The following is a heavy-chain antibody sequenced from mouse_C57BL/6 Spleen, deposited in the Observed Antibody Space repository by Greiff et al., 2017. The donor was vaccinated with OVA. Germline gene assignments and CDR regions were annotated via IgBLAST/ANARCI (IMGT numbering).Heavy chain of an antibody. V-gene: IGHV3-6*01. D-gene: IGHD4-1*01. CDR3: ARDQGNWAFAY. Sequence: EVQLQQSGPGLVKPSQSLSLTCSVTGYSITSGYYWNWIRQFPGNKLEWMGYISYDGSNNYNPSLKNRISITRDTSKNQCFLKLNSVTTEDTATYYCARDQGNWAFAYWGQGTLVTVSA. CDR2: ISYDGSN. CDR1: GYSITSGYY. J-gene: IGHJ3*01.